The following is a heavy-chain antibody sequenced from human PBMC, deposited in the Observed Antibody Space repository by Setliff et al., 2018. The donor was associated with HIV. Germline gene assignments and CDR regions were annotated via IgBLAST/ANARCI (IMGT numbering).Heavy chain of an antibody. J-gene: IGHJ6*02. D-gene: IGHD3-22*01. CDR1: GSSMSGLY. V-gene: IGHV4-59*01. CDR3: ARGDYPPPYYYDSSGYPNGMDV. CDR2: IYYDGTT. Sequence: SETLSLTCTVSGSSMSGLYWSWIRQPPGKGLEWVGYIYYDGTTTYNPSLKSRATISVDTSENQFSLMLSSATAADTAVYYCARGDYPPPYYYDSSGYPNGMDVWGQGTTVTVSS.